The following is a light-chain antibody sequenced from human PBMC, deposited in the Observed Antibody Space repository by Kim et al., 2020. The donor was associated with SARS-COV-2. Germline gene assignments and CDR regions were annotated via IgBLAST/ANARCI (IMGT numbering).Light chain of an antibody. J-gene: IGKJ5*01. CDR2: DAS. CDR1: QSVSSY. V-gene: IGKV3-11*01. Sequence: PATLSLYPGERATLSCRASQSVSSYLAWYQQKPGQAPRLLIYDASNRATGIPARFSGSGSGTDFTLTISSLEPEDFAVYYCQLKTFGQGTRLEIK. CDR3: QLKT.